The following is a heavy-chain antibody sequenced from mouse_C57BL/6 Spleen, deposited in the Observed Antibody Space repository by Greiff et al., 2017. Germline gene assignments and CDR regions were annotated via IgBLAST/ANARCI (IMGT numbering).Heavy chain of an antibody. CDR2: ISYDGSN. Sequence: EVKLVESGPGLVKPSQSLSLTCSVTGYSITSGYYWNWIRQFPGNKLEWMGYISYDGSNNYNPSLKNRISITRDTSKNQFFLKLNSVTTEDTATYYCAREGITTGYYYAMDYWGQGTSVTVSS. CDR3: AREGITTGYYYAMDY. CDR1: GYSITSGYY. V-gene: IGHV3-6*01. J-gene: IGHJ4*01. D-gene: IGHD2-4*01.